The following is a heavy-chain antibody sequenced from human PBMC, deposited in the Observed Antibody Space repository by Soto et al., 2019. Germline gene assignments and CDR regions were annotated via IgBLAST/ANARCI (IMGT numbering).Heavy chain of an antibody. J-gene: IGHJ4*02. D-gene: IGHD3-16*02. CDR3: ARARALGELSSNHYFDY. CDR1: GFTFSSYS. Sequence: GGSLRLSCAASGFTFSSYSMNWVRQAPGKGLEWVSSISSSSSYIYYADSVKGRFTISRDNAKNSLYLQMNSLRAEDTAVYYCARARALGELSSNHYFDYWGQGTLVTVSS. V-gene: IGHV3-21*01. CDR2: ISSSSSYI.